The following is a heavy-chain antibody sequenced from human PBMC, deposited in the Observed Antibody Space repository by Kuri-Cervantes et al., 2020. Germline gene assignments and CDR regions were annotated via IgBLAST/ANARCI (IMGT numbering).Heavy chain of an antibody. Sequence: SVKVSCKASGGTFSSYAISWVRQAPGQGLEWMGGIIPIFGTANYAQKFQGRVTITADESTSTAYMELSSLRSEDTAVYYCARVGGAGQYSGYDYSLHPWGQGTLVTVSS. CDR2: IIPIFGTA. CDR1: GGTFSSYA. J-gene: IGHJ5*02. D-gene: IGHD5-12*01. CDR3: ARVGGAGQYSGYDYSLHP. V-gene: IGHV1-69*13.